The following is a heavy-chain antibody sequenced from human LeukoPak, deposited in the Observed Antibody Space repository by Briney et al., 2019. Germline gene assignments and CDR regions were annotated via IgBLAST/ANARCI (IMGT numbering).Heavy chain of an antibody. CDR2: IYYSGST. D-gene: IGHD3-10*01. J-gene: IGHJ5*02. Sequence: SETLSLTCTVSGGSLSSSSYYWGWIRQPPGKGLEWIGSIYYSGSTYYNPSLKSRATISVDTSKNQFSLKLSSVTAADTAVYYCARDGSGSSDSNWFDPWGQGTLVTVSS. CDR1: GGSLSSSSYY. V-gene: IGHV4-39*07. CDR3: ARDGSGSSDSNWFDP.